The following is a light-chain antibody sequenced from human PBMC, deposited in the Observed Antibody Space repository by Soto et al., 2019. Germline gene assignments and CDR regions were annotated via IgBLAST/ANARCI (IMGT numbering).Light chain of an antibody. Sequence: QCSLTQPASVCGSPGQSITISCSGTSSDIGSYNHVAWYQQFPGKSPKLMIYAVSDRPPGVSDRFSGSTSGITASLTISGLQTEDEAGYYRISYTDRQSYLFGTGTKVTVL. CDR2: AVS. CDR1: SSDIGSYNH. CDR3: ISYTDRQSYL. V-gene: IGLV2-14*03. J-gene: IGLJ1*01.